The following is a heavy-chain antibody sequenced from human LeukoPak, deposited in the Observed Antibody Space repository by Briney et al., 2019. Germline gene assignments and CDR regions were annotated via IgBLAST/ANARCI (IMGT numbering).Heavy chain of an antibody. J-gene: IGHJ4*02. CDR3: AREEALGSGSFDY. CDR2: IYYSGST. CDR1: GGSISTYY. Sequence: ETLSLTCTVSGGSISTYYWSWIRQPPGKGLEWIGYIYYSGSTSYNPSLKSRVTISVDTSKNQFSLKLSSVTAADPAVYYCAREEALGSGSFDYWGQGTLVTVSS. D-gene: IGHD1-26*01. V-gene: IGHV4-59*01.